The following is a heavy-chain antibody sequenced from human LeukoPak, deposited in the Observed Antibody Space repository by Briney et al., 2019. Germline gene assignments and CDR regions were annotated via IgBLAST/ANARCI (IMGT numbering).Heavy chain of an antibody. V-gene: IGHV4-34*01. CDR1: GGSFSDYY. CDR3: ARGPMITFGRVIGNFDY. D-gene: IGHD3-16*02. J-gene: IGHJ4*02. Sequence: PSETLSLTCAVYGGSFSDYYWSWIRQPPGKGLEWIGEINHGGVSNYNPSLKSRVTISVDTSKNLFPLKLSSVTAADTAVYYCARGPMITFGRVIGNFDYWGQGTLVTVSS. CDR2: INHGGVS.